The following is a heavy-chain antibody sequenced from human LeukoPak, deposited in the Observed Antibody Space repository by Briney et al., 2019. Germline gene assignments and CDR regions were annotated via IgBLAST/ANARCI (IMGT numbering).Heavy chain of an antibody. J-gene: IGHJ6*02. V-gene: IGHV4-4*07. Sequence: SETLSLTCTVSGGSISSYYWSWIRQPAGEGLEWIGRIYTSGSTNYNPSLKSRVTMSVDTSKNQFSLKLSSVTAADTDVYYCARSSSGTDYYYYGMDVWGQGTTVTVSS. D-gene: IGHD1-1*01. CDR2: IYTSGST. CDR3: ARSSSGTDYYYYGMDV. CDR1: GGSISSYY.